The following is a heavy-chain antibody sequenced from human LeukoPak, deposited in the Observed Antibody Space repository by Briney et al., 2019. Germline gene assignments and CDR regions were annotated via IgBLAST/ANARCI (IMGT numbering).Heavy chain of an antibody. J-gene: IGHJ4*02. CDR1: RFTFSSYS. CDR3: AREGGGYTYYFDY. CDR2: ISSSSSTI. D-gene: IGHD5-12*01. Sequence: GGSLRLSCAASRFTFSSYSMNWVRQAPGKGLEWLSYISSSSSTIYYADSVKGRFTISRDNAKNSLYLQMNSLRAEDTAVYYCAREGGGYTYYFDYWGQGTLVTVSP. V-gene: IGHV3-48*04.